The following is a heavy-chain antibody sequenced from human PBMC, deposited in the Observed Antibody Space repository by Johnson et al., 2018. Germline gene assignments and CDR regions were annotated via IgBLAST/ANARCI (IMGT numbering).Heavy chain of an antibody. V-gene: IGHV3-74*02. CDR3: ARGRYGDYSYFQH. Sequence: VQLVESGGGLVQPGGSLRLSCAASGFTFSDYYLSWIRQAPGRGLEWVSRINSDGSSTSYADSVKGRFTISRDNAKNTLYLQRNSLRTEDTAVYDCARGRYGDYSYFQHWGQGTLVTVSS. CDR2: INSDGSST. CDR1: GFTFSDYY. D-gene: IGHD4-17*01. J-gene: IGHJ1*01.